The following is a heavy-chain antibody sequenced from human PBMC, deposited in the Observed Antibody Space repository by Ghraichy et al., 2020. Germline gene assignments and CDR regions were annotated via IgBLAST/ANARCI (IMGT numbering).Heavy chain of an antibody. CDR3: AGSTSSLNWFDP. J-gene: IGHJ5*02. V-gene: IGHV4-4*07. Sequence: LNISCTVSGGSISNYHWSWIRQPAGKGLEWIGRISTSGSTDYNPSLKSRVTMSVDTSKNQFSLKLTSVTAADTAVYYCAGSTSSLNWFDPWGQGTLVTVSS. CDR1: GGSISNYH. D-gene: IGHD6-6*01. CDR2: ISTSGST.